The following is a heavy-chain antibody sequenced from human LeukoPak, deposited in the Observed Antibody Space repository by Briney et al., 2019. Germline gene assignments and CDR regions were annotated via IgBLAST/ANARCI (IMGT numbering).Heavy chain of an antibody. V-gene: IGHV1-46*01. CDR3: AARYYYYDSSGYYDED. D-gene: IGHD3-22*01. CDR2: INPSGGST. CDR1: GYTFTSYY. J-gene: IGHJ4*02. Sequence: ASVKVSCKASGYTFTSYYMHWVRQAPGQGLEWMGIINPSGGSTSYAQKFQGRVTMTRDTSTSTVYMELSSLRSEDTAVYYCAARYYYYDSSGYYDEDWGQGTLVTVSS.